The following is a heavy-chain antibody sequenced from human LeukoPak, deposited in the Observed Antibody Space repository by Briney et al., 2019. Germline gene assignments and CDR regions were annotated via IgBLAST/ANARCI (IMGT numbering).Heavy chain of an antibody. Sequence: SETLSLTCTVSGGSISSSSYYWGWIRQPPGKGLEWIGFIYYSGSTNYNPSLKSRVTISVDTSKNQFSLKLSSVTAADTAVYFCARGYSYGYSFDYWGQGTLVTVSS. CDR1: GGSISSSSYY. CDR2: IYYSGST. J-gene: IGHJ4*02. D-gene: IGHD5-18*01. CDR3: ARGYSYGYSFDY. V-gene: IGHV4-61*05.